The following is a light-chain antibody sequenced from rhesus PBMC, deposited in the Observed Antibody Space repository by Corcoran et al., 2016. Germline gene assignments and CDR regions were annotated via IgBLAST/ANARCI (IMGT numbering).Light chain of an antibody. Sequence: DIQMTQSPSSLSASVGDTVTIPCRASQGISSYLTWFQQKPGKAPKLLIYAASSLESGVSSRFSGSGSGTEFTLTISSLQPEDFAAYYCLQHNSYPWTFGQGTKVEIK. CDR2: AAS. V-gene: IGKV1-28*01. CDR3: LQHNSYPWT. CDR1: QGISSY. J-gene: IGKJ1*01.